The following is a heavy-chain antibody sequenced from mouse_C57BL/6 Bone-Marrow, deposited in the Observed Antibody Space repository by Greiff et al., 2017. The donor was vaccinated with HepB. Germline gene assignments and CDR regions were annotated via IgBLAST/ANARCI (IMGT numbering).Heavy chain of an antibody. CDR3: TTTTVVDWYFDV. V-gene: IGHV14-4*01. CDR2: IDPENGDT. Sequence: VQLQQSGAELVRPGASVKLSCTASGFNIKDDYMHWVKQRPEQGLEWIGWIDPENGDTEYASKFQGKATITADTPSNTASLQLSSLTSEDTAVYYCTTTTVVDWYFDVWGTGTTVTVSS. CDR1: GFNIKDDY. D-gene: IGHD1-1*01. J-gene: IGHJ1*03.